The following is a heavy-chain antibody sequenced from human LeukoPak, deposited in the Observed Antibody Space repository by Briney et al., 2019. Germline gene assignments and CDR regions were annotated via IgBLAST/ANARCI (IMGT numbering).Heavy chain of an antibody. D-gene: IGHD5-12*01. V-gene: IGHV1-69*13. CDR3: ARERRGYSGYPGNNYFDY. J-gene: IGHJ4*02. CDR2: IIPIFGTA. Sequence: SVKVSCKASGYTFTSYYMHWVRQAPGQGLEWMGGIIPIFGTANYAQKFQGRVTITADESTSTAYMELSSLRSEDTAVYYCARERRGYSGYPGNNYFDYWGQGTLVTVSS. CDR1: GYTFTSYY.